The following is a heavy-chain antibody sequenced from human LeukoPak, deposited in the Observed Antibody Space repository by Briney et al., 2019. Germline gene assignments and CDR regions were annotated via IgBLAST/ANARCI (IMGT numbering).Heavy chain of an antibody. Sequence: GGSLRLSCAASGFTFSSYSMNWVRQAPGKGLEWVSYISSSSSTIYYADSVRGRFTISRDNAKNSLYLQMNSLRVEDTAVCFCARDSRQQLPHWCQGTLVTVSS. J-gene: IGHJ4*02. CDR3: ARDSRQQLPH. CDR1: GFTFSSYS. V-gene: IGHV3-48*01. D-gene: IGHD6-13*01. CDR2: ISSSSSTI.